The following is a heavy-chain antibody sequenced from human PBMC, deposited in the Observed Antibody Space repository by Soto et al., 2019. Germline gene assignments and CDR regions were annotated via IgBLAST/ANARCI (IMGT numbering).Heavy chain of an antibody. D-gene: IGHD4-17*01. CDR2: VIPIFATA. CDR3: ARDLRPTYYVDY. Sequence: ASVKGSCKASGSTFSSHAMNWVRPAPGRDHECRGGVIPIFATANYAQKFQGRVTITADESTRPAYMELSSLRSEDTAVYYCARDLRPTYYVDYWGQGTLVTVSS. J-gene: IGHJ4*02. V-gene: IGHV1-69*13. CDR1: GSTFSSHA.